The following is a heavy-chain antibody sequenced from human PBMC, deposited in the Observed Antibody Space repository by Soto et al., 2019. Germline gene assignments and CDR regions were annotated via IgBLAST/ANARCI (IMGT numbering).Heavy chain of an antibody. CDR2: INDDGTSA. D-gene: IGHD3-16*01. CDR3: VRDLITASGGTNWYFDL. V-gene: IGHV3-74*03. CDR1: GFTFSSHW. J-gene: IGHJ2*01. Sequence: LVESGGGLVQPGGSLRLSCAASGFTFSSHWMYWVRQAPGEGPVWVARINDDGTSAAYGDSVRGRFTISRDNAKNTLSLHMNSLQTEDTAVYFCVRDLITASGGTNWYFDLWGRGTLVTVSS.